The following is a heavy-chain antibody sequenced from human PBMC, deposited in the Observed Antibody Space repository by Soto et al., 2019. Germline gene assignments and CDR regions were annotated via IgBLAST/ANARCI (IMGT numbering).Heavy chain of an antibody. J-gene: IGHJ2*01. Sequence: SVKVSCKASGGTFSSYAISWVRQAPGQGLEWMGGIIPIFGTANYAQKFQGRVTITADESTSTAYMELSSLRSEDTAVYYCARVQYYDSSGYYHYWYFDLWGRGTLVTVSS. CDR2: IIPIFGTA. CDR3: ARVQYYDSSGYYHYWYFDL. D-gene: IGHD3-22*01. CDR1: GGTFSSYA. V-gene: IGHV1-69*13.